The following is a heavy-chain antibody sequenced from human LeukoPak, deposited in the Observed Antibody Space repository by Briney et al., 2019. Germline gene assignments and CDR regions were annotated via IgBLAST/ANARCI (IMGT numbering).Heavy chain of an antibody. CDR1: GFTFSSYA. CDR2: ISGSGGST. Sequence: GGSLRLSCAASGFTFSSYAMSWVLQAPGKGLEWVSAISGSGGSTYYADSVKGRFTISRDNSKNTLYLQMNSLRAEDTAVYYCAKGAREPPNYYGSGSYWALFDYWGQGTLVTVSS. J-gene: IGHJ4*02. D-gene: IGHD3-10*01. CDR3: AKGAREPPNYYGSGSYWALFDY. V-gene: IGHV3-23*01.